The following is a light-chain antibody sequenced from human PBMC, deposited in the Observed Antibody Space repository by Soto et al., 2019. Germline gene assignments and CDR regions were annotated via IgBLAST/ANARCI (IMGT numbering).Light chain of an antibody. CDR2: DVS. CDR3: SSYTTSNTRQIV. Sequence: QSALTQPASVSGSPGQSITISCTGTSSDVGGYNYVSWYQHHPGKAPKLLIYDVSNRPSGISNRFSGSKSYNTASLTISGLQPEDEADYYCSSYTTSNTRQIVFGTGTKLTVL. V-gene: IGLV2-14*03. CDR1: SSDVGGYNY. J-gene: IGLJ1*01.